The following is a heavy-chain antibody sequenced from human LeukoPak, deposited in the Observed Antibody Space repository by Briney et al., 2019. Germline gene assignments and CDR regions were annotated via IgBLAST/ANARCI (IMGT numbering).Heavy chain of an antibody. J-gene: IGHJ4*02. CDR1: GGSISSGDYY. CDR2: IYYSGST. V-gene: IGHV4-30-4*01. CDR3: ARGLTYYDILTGYYMYYFDY. D-gene: IGHD3-9*01. Sequence: SQTLSLTCTVSGGSISSGDYYWSWIRQPPGKGLEWIGYIYYSGSTYYKPSLKSRVTISVDTSKNQFSLKLSSVTAADTAVYYCARGLTYYDILTGYYMYYFDYWGQGTLVTVSS.